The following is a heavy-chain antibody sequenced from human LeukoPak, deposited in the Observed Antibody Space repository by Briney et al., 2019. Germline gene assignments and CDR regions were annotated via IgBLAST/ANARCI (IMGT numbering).Heavy chain of an antibody. CDR3: ARLGPLGYCSGGSYIGPTGV. D-gene: IGHD2-15*01. Sequence: SYIYYGDSVKWRFTISRDNAKNSLYLQMNSLRAEDTAVYYCARLGPLGYCSGGSYIGPTGVWGQGTPVTVSS. J-gene: IGHJ6*02. V-gene: IGHV3-21*01. CDR2: SYI.